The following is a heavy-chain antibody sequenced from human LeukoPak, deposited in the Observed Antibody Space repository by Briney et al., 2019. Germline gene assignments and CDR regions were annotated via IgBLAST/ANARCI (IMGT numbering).Heavy chain of an antibody. CDR3: ARLWGFCSGSSCYSRPY. J-gene: IGHJ4*02. CDR2: INSAGSST. Sequence: GGSLGLSCAASGFTFSSFWVHWVRQVPGKGLVWVSRINSAGSSTSYADSVKGRFTISRDNAKNTLYLQMNSLRAEDTAVYYCARLWGFCSGSSCYSRPYWGQGTLVTVSS. V-gene: IGHV3-74*01. D-gene: IGHD2-15*01. CDR1: GFTFSSFW.